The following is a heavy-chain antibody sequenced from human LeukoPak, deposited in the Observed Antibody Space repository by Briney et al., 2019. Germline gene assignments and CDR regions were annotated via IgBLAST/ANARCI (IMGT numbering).Heavy chain of an antibody. Sequence: PSETLSLTCTVSGGSISSSSYYWGWIRQPPGKGLEWIGSIYYSGSTYYNPSLKSRVTISVDTSKNQFSLKLSSVTAADTAVYYCARDDYGDFHFDYWGQGTLVTVSS. CDR3: ARDDYGDFHFDY. J-gene: IGHJ4*02. V-gene: IGHV4-39*07. CDR1: GGSISSSSYY. CDR2: IYYSGST. D-gene: IGHD4-17*01.